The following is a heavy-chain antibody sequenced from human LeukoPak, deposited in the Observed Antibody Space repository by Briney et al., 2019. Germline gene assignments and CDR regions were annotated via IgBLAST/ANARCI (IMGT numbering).Heavy chain of an antibody. CDR1: GGSISSYY. Sequence: SETLSLTCTVSGGSISSYYWSWIRQPPGKGLEWIGYIYYSGSTNYNPPLKSRVTISVATSKNQFSLKLSSVTAADTAVYYCARVPYCGGDCYPHWYFDLWGRGTLVTVSS. J-gene: IGHJ2*01. V-gene: IGHV4-59*01. CDR3: ARVPYCGGDCYPHWYFDL. D-gene: IGHD2-21*02. CDR2: IYYSGST.